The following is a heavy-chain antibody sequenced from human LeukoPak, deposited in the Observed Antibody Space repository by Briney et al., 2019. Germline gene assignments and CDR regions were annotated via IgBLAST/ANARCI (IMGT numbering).Heavy chain of an antibody. D-gene: IGHD1-26*01. CDR3: ARDGWIVGATRDAFDI. J-gene: IGHJ3*02. CDR1: GFTVSSNY. Sequence: GGSLRLSCAASGFTVSSNYMSWVRQAPGKGLEWVSVIYSGGSTYYADSVKGRFTISRDNSKNTLYLQMNSLRAEDTAVYYCARDGWIVGATRDAFDIWGQGTMVTVSS. CDR2: IYSGGST. V-gene: IGHV3-66*01.